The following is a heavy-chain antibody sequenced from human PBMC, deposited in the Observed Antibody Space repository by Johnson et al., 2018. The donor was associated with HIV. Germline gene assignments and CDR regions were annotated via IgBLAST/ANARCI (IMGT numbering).Heavy chain of an antibody. CDR3: AREMVTTGFRAADL. CDR1: GFTFRSYW. CDR2: IKEDGSEK. V-gene: IGHV3-7*01. J-gene: IGHJ3*01. D-gene: IGHD1-1*01. Sequence: VQLVESGGGLVQPGRSLRLSCTASGFTFRSYWMSWVRQAPGKGLEWVANIKEDGSEKYYVDSVKGRFTVSRDNAKNTLYLQMTSLRAEDTAVYFCAREMVTTGFRAADLWGQGTMVTVSS.